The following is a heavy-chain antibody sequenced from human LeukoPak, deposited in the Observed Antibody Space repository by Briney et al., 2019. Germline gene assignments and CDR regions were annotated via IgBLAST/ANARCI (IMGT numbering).Heavy chain of an antibody. CDR3: AREAGDSGSPGDY. J-gene: IGHJ4*02. CDR2: IYTSVST. D-gene: IGHD1-26*01. CDR1: GGSISSGSYY. V-gene: IGHV4-61*02. Sequence: SETLSLTCTVSGGSISSGSYYWSWIRQPAGKGLEGIGRIYTSVSTNDNHSPNSRVTISVDTSKNQFSLKLSSVTAADTAVYYCAREAGDSGSPGDYWGQGTLVTVSS.